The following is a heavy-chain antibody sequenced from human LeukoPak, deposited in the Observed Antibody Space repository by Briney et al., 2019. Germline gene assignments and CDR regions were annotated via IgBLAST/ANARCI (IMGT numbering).Heavy chain of an antibody. D-gene: IGHD6-19*01. V-gene: IGHV4-34*01. Sequence: PSETLSLTCAVYGGSFSGYYWSWIRQPPGKGLEWIGEINHSGSTNYNPSLKSRVTISVDMSKNQFSLKLSSVTAADTAVYYCARGGLWLRYFDYWGQGTLVTVSS. CDR3: ARGGLWLRYFDY. J-gene: IGHJ4*02. CDR2: INHSGST. CDR1: GGSFSGYY.